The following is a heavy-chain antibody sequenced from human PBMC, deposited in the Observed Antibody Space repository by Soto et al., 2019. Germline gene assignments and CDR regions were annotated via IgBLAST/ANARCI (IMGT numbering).Heavy chain of an antibody. Sequence: QVQLVESGGGVLQPGRSLRLSCAASGFTFSSFAMHWVRQAPGKGLEWVAFISYDGSNTYYADSVKGRGTISRDNSKKAVYVEINSIRDEDTAVYHCAKDLTLGIVGAWGHYFEYWGQGTLVTVSS. V-gene: IGHV3-30-3*01. D-gene: IGHD1-26*01. CDR1: GFTFSSFA. J-gene: IGHJ4*02. CDR3: AKDLTLGIVGAWGHYFEY. CDR2: ISYDGSNT.